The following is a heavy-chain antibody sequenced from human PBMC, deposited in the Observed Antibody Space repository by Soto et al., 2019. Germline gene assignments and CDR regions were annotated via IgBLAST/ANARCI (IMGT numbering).Heavy chain of an antibody. J-gene: IGHJ5*02. Sequence: QVQLVQSGAEVNKPGASVKVSCKASGDTFTSYDINWVRQATGQWLEWMGLMNPNSGNTGYVQKFQGRVTITRNTYISTAYMELSSLRSEETAVYYCAREVRYCSSTSCRNWFDPWGQGTLVTGSS. CDR1: GDTFTSYD. CDR2: MNPNSGNT. CDR3: AREVRYCSSTSCRNWFDP. D-gene: IGHD2-2*01. V-gene: IGHV1-8*01.